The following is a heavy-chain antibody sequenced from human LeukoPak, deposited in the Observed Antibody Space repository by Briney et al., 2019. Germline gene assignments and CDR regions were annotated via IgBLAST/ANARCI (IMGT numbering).Heavy chain of an antibody. CDR2: ISAYNGNT. CDR1: GYTFTSYG. CDR3: ASTFNYYDSSGYFDY. J-gene: IGHJ4*02. D-gene: IGHD3-22*01. V-gene: IGHV1-18*01. Sequence: GASVKVSCKASGYTFTSYGISWVRQAPGQGLEWMGWISAYNGNTNYAQKLQGRVTMTTDTSTSTAYMELRSLRSDDTAVYYCASTFNYYDSSGYFDYWGQGTLVTVSS.